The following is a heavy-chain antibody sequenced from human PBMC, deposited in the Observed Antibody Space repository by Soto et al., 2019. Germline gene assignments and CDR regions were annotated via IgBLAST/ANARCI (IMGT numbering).Heavy chain of an antibody. CDR2: IYYSGST. CDR3: ARSHLNYCSSTSCYYYYYMDV. J-gene: IGHJ6*03. CDR1: GGSISSYY. D-gene: IGHD2-2*01. Sequence: SETLSLTCTVSGGSISSYYWSWIRQPPGKGLEWIGYIYYSGSTNYNPSLKSRVTISVDTSKNQFSLKLSSVTAADTAVYYCARSHLNYCSSTSCYYYYYMDVWGKGTTVTVSS. V-gene: IGHV4-59*08.